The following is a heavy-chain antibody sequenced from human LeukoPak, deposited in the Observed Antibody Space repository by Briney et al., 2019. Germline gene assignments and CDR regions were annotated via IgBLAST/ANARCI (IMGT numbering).Heavy chain of an antibody. CDR1: GYTFTSYG. J-gene: IGHJ4*02. Sequence: VSVKVSCKASGYTFTSYGIRWVRQAPGQGLEWMGWISAYNGNTNYAQKLQGRDTMTTDTSTSTAYMELRSLRSDDMAVYYCARVSQLASRDYWGQGTLVTVSS. D-gene: IGHD6-13*01. CDR2: ISAYNGNT. CDR3: ARVSQLASRDY. V-gene: IGHV1-18*03.